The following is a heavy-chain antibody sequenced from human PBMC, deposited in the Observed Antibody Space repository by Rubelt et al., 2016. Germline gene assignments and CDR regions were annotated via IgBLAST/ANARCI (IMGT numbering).Heavy chain of an antibody. CDR1: GFTFSNYW. Sequence: GSLRLSCAASGFTFSNYWMSWVRQAPGKGLEWVANIKQDGSDKYYVDSVKGRFTISRDNAKNSVYLQMDSLRAEDTAVYYCARGYLSNSFDYWGQGTLVTVSS. J-gene: IGHJ4*02. V-gene: IGHV3-7*04. D-gene: IGHD4-11*01. CDR2: IKQDGSDK. CDR3: ARGYLSNSFDY.